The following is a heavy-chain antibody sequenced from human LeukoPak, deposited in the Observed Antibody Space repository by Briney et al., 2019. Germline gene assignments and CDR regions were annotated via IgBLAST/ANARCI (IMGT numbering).Heavy chain of an antibody. CDR3: ARLPTGYPNWFDT. CDR2: IHYTGST. J-gene: IGHJ5*02. CDR1: GGSISSISSNN. Sequence: SETLSLTCAVSGGSISSISSNNWAWIRQPPGKGLELIAAIHYTGSTYYNPSFMSRVTISVDTSKSQFSLKLSSLTATDTAVYYCARLPTGYPNWFDTWGQGILVTVSS. D-gene: IGHD5-18*01. V-gene: IGHV4-39*01.